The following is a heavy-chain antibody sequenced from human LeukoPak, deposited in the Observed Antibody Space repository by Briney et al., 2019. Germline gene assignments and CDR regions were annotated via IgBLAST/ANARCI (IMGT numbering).Heavy chain of an antibody. D-gene: IGHD6-13*01. V-gene: IGHV3-11*01. CDR2: ISSSGSTI. CDR3: ARVRYSSSLDFDY. J-gene: IGHJ4*02. CDR1: GFTFSDYY. Sequence: PGGSLRLSCAASGFTFSDYYMSWIRQAPGKGLEWVSYISSSGSTIYYADSVKGRFTISRDNAKNSLYLQMNSLRAEDTAVHYCARVRYSSSLDFDYWGQGTLVTVSS.